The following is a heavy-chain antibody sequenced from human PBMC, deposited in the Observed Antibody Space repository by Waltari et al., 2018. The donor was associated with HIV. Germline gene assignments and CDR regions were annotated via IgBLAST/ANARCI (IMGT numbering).Heavy chain of an antibody. Sequence: EVQLVESGGGLVQPGGSLRLSCAASGFTFTSSGMNWVRQAPGKGLEWVSFMSSSRSTIYYADSVKGRFTISRDNAKNSLYLQMNSLRAEDTAVYYCARETYYYDSSGPYFDYWGQGTLVTVSS. CDR1: GFTFTSSG. V-gene: IGHV3-48*01. CDR2: MSSSRSTI. D-gene: IGHD3-22*01. CDR3: ARETYYYDSSGPYFDY. J-gene: IGHJ4*02.